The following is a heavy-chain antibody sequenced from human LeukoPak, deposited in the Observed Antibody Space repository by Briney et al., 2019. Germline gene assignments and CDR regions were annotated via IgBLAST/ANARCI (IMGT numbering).Heavy chain of an antibody. J-gene: IGHJ3*02. D-gene: IGHD2-21*01. CDR1: GFTFSSYW. V-gene: IGHV3-74*01. CDR2: IKSDGSSI. Sequence: PGGSLRLSCAASGFTFSSYWMHWVRQAPGKGLVWVSRIKSDGSSISYADSVKGRFTISRDNVKNTLYLQMNSLRAEDTAVYYCLTIVETDLDAFDIWGQGTKVTVSS. CDR3: LTIVETDLDAFDI.